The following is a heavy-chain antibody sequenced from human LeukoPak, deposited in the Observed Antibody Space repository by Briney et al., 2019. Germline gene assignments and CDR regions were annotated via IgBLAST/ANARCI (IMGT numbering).Heavy chain of an antibody. CDR1: GGSISSYY. D-gene: IGHD2-15*01. CDR3: ARQGGGGYCSGGSCLDAFDI. Sequence: SETLSLTCTVSGGSISSYYWSWIRQPPGKGLEWIGYIYYSGSTNYNPSLKSRVTISVDTSKNQFSLKLSSVTAADTAVYYCARQGGGGYCSGGSCLDAFDIWGQGTLVTVSS. J-gene: IGHJ4*02. CDR2: IYYSGST. V-gene: IGHV4-59*08.